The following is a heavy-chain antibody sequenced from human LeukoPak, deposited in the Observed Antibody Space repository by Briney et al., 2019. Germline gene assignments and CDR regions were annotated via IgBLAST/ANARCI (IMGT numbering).Heavy chain of an antibody. Sequence: GASVKVSCKASGYTFTGYYMHWVRQAPGQGLEWMGWINPNSGGTNYAQKFQGRVTMTRDTSISTAYMELSRLRSDDTAVYYCARAKPHLLLGIPDYWGQGTLVTVSS. V-gene: IGHV1-2*02. CDR1: GYTFTGYY. J-gene: IGHJ4*02. CDR3: ARAKPHLLLGIPDY. D-gene: IGHD2-15*01. CDR2: INPNSGGT.